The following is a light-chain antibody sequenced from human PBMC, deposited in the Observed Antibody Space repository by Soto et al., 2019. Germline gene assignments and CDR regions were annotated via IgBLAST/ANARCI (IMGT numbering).Light chain of an antibody. Sequence: QSVLTQPASVSGSPGQSIAISCTGTNSNLGDYNLVSWFQQHPGEVPKLIIYEVTRRPSGVSNRFSGSKSGNTASLTISGLQAEYEAQYYCCSFAGISTFVFGTGTKFTVL. CDR3: CSFAGISTFV. J-gene: IGLJ1*01. CDR1: NSNLGDYNL. V-gene: IGLV2-23*02. CDR2: EVT.